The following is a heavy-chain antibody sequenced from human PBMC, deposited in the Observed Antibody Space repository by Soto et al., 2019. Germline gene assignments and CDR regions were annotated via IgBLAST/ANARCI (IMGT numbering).Heavy chain of an antibody. CDR2: IYYSGST. J-gene: IGHJ4*02. Sequence: SETLSLTCTVSGGSISSYYWSWIRQPPGKGLEWIGYIYYSGSTNYNPSLKSRVTISVDTSKNQFSLKLSSVTAADTAVYYCARLYYGDPGGRYDYWGQGTLVTVSS. CDR3: ARLYYGDPGGRYDY. V-gene: IGHV4-59*08. D-gene: IGHD4-17*01. CDR1: GGSISSYY.